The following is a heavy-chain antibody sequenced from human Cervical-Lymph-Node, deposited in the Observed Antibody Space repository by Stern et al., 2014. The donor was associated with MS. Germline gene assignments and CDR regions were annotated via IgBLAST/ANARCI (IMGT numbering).Heavy chain of an antibody. J-gene: IGHJ4*02. CDR3: AAGPWLTSFDY. CDR1: GFTFSSYS. CDR2: ISSISGSI. D-gene: IGHD6-19*01. Sequence: EVQLVESGGGLVQPGGSLRLSCAASGFTFSSYSMNWVRQAPGKGLEWVSHISSISGSIYYADSVKGRFTISRDTGKNSLYLQMNSLRAEDTAVYYCAAGPWLTSFDYWGQGTLVTVSS. V-gene: IGHV3-48*01.